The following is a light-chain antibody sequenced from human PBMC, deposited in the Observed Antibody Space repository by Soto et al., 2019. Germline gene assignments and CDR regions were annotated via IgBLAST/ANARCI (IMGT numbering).Light chain of an antibody. CDR3: QKSSSIPYT. V-gene: IGKV1-39*01. CDR1: QTISTY. CDR2: GAS. J-gene: IGKJ2*01. Sequence: DIQMTQSPSSLSASVGDRVTITCRASQTISTYLNWYQQIPGKAPKLLIYGASNLQNGVPSRFSGSGSGTDFTLTISSLQPEDFATYYCQKSSSIPYTFGQRTKLEIK.